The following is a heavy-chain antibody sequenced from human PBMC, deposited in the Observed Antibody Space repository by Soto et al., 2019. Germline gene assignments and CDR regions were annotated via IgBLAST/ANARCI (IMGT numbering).Heavy chain of an antibody. CDR1: GFTFSSYA. V-gene: IGHV3-30-3*01. CDR2: ISYDGSNK. J-gene: IGHJ6*02. D-gene: IGHD6-19*01. CDR3: ARDWGGSGWYWVDYYYGMDV. Sequence: QVQLVESGGGVVQPGRSLRLSCAASGFTFSSYAMHWVRQAPGKGLEWVAVISYDGSNKYYADSVKGRFTISRDNSKNTLYLQMNSLRAEDTAVYYCARDWGGSGWYWVDYYYGMDVWGQGTTVTVSS.